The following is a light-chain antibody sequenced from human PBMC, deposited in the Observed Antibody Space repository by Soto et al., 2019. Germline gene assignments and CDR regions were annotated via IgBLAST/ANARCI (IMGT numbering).Light chain of an antibody. V-gene: IGLV2-14*01. CDR1: SSDVGGYNY. CDR3: SSYTSSSTLYV. CDR2: EVS. Sequence: QSALTQPASVSGSPGQSITISCTGTSSDVGGYNYVSWYQQHPGKAPKLMIFEVSSRPSGVSYRFSGSKSGNTASLTISGLQAEDEADDYCSSYTSSSTLYVFGSGTKVTVL. J-gene: IGLJ1*01.